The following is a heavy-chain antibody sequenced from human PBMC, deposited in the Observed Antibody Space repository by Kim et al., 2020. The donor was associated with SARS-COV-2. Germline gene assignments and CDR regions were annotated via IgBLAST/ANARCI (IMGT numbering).Heavy chain of an antibody. Sequence: GGSLRLSCAASRFTFSDSAMYWVRQASGKGLEWVGRIRSKANSYATAYDVSVKGRFIISRDDSKNTAYLQMNSLKTEDTAIYYCTRVPPYSNSWWDAFDIWGQGTMVTVSS. CDR3: TRVPPYSNSWWDAFDI. J-gene: IGHJ3*02. V-gene: IGHV3-73*01. D-gene: IGHD6-13*01. CDR2: IRSKANSYAT. CDR1: RFTFSDSA.